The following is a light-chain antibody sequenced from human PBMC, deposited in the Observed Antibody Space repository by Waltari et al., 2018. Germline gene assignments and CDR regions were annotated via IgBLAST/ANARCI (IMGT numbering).Light chain of an antibody. CDR1: SSTIGINT. V-gene: IGLV1-44*01. CDR2: RDN. Sequence: QSVLTQPPPASGTPGQRATISCSGSSSTIGINTVNWYQQPPGTAPKALIYRDNQRPSGVPDRFSGSKSGTSASLAIDGLQSEDEGDYHCAVWDDSLSGWMFGGGTTLTVL. CDR3: AVWDDSLSGWM. J-gene: IGLJ3*02.